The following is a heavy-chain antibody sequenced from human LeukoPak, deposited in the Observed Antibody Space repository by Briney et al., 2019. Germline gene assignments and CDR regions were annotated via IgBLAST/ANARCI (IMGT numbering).Heavy chain of an antibody. Sequence: NPSETLFLTCTVSGGSISSYYWSWIRQPPGKGLEWIGYIYYSGSTNYNPSLKSRVTISVDTSKNQFSLKLSSVTAADTAVYYCARGDGLWFGELLSAFDIWGQGTMVTVSS. CDR1: GGSISSYY. CDR3: ARGDGLWFGELLSAFDI. CDR2: IYYSGST. V-gene: IGHV4-59*01. D-gene: IGHD3-10*01. J-gene: IGHJ3*02.